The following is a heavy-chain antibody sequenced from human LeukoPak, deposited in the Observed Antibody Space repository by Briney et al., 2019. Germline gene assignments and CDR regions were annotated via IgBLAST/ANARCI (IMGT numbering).Heavy chain of an antibody. V-gene: IGHV3-30*04. J-gene: IGHJ3*02. CDR1: GFTFSSYA. CDR3: AKDFYDSSGGNAFDI. CDR2: ISYDGSNK. Sequence: PGGSLRLSCAASGFTFSSYAMHWVRQAPGKGLEWVAVISYDGSNKYYADSVKGRFTISRDNSKNTLYLQMNSLRAEDTAVYYCAKDFYDSSGGNAFDIWGQGTMVTVSS. D-gene: IGHD3-22*01.